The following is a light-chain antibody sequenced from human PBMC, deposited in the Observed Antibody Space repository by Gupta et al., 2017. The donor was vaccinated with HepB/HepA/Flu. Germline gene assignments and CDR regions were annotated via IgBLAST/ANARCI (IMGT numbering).Light chain of an antibody. CDR3: MIGPSNAWV. J-gene: IGLJ3*02. V-gene: IGLV5-37*01. Sequence: PVLTLPPSSSASPGDSARLPCPLPSDINVGSYIIHWYQQKPVSPPRYPLHFYSDSDKGQGSGVPSRFSGSKDASANTGISLISGLQAEAEDDYYSMIGPSNAWVFGGGTKLAVL. CDR2: FYSDSDK. CDR1: SDINVGSYI.